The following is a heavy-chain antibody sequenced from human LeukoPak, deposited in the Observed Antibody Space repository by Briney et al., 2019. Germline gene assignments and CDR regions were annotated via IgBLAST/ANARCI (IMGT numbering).Heavy chain of an antibody. V-gene: IGHV3-23*01. CDR2: ISGSGGST. D-gene: IGHD6-19*01. CDR3: AKDSIAVAARLGGYYYYGMDV. J-gene: IGHJ6*02. CDR1: GFTFSSYS. Sequence: GGSLRLSCAASGFTFSSYSMNWVRQAPGKGLEWVSAISGSGGSTYYADSVKGRFTISRDNSKNTLYLQMNSLRAEDTAVYYCAKDSIAVAARLGGYYYYGMDVWGQGTTVTVSS.